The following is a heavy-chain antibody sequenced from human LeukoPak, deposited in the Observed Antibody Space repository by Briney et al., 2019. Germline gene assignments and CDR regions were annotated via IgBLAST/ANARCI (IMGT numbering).Heavy chain of an antibody. J-gene: IGHJ4*02. CDR2: INAGNGNT. CDR3: ARSPPTQRGAWFDY. V-gene: IGHV1-3*01. Sequence: ASVKVSCKASGYTFTSYAMHWVRQAPGQRLEWMGWINAGNGNTKYSQKFQGRVTITRDTSASTACMELSSLRSEDTAVYYCARSPPTQRGAWFDYWGQGTLVTVSS. CDR1: GYTFTSYA. D-gene: IGHD1-26*01.